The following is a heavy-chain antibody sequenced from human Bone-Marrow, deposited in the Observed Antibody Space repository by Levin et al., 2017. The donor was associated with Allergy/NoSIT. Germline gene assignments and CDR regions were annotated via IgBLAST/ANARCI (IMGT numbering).Heavy chain of an antibody. V-gene: IGHV3-33*01. Sequence: GASVKVSCAASGFTFSAFGMHWVRQAPGRGLEWVAVISYDGGHKFYADSVKGRFTISRDNSKNTHYLQMNSLRAEDTAVYYCTRDRGEWGQFYFDYWGQGILVTVSS. CDR3: TRDRGEWGQFYFDY. J-gene: IGHJ4*02. D-gene: IGHD1-26*01. CDR2: ISYDGGHK. CDR1: GFTFSAFG.